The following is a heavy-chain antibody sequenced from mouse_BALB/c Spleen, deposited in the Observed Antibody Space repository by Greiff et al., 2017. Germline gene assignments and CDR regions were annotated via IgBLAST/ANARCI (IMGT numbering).Heavy chain of an antibody. CDR1: GYTFTSYW. CDR2: IYPGDGDT. CDR3: ARRDYDGAMDY. D-gene: IGHD2-4*01. V-gene: IGHV1-87*01. J-gene: IGHJ4*01. Sequence: QVQLKQSGAELARPGASVKLSCKASGYTFTSYWMQWVKQRPGQGLEWIGAIYPGDGDTRYTQKFKGKATLTADKSSSTAYMQLSSLASEDSAVYYCARRDYDGAMDYWGQGTSVTVSS.